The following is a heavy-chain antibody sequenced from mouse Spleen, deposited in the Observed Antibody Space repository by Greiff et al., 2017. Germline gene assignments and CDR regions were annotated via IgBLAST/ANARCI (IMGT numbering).Heavy chain of an antibody. V-gene: IGHV5-17*01. CDR1: GFTFSDYG. CDR2: ISSGSSTI. Sequence: EVQLVESGGGLVKPGGSLKLSCAASGFTFSDYGMHWVRQAPEKGLEWVAYISSGSSTIYYADTVKGRFTISRDNAKNTLFLQMTSLRSEDTAMYYCARPDYYGSSSSWYFDVWGAGTTVTVAS. D-gene: IGHD1-1*01. J-gene: IGHJ1*01. CDR3: ARPDYYGSSSSWYFDV.